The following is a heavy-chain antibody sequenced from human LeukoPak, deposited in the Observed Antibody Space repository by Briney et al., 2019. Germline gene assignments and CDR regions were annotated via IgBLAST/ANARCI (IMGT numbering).Heavy chain of an antibody. J-gene: IGHJ4*02. CDR3: ARRLRGYSYGIDY. CDR1: GGSISSSSYY. Sequence: SKTLSLTCTVSGGSISSSSYYWGWIRQPPGKGLEWIGSIYYSGSTYYNPSRKSRVTISVDTSKNQFSLKLSSVTAADTAVYYCARRLRGYSYGIDYWGQGTLVTVSS. D-gene: IGHD5-18*01. V-gene: IGHV4-39*01. CDR2: IYYSGST.